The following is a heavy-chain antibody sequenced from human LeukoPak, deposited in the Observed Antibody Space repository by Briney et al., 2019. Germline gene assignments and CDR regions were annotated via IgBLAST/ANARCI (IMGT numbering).Heavy chain of an antibody. Sequence: SETLSLTCTVSGGSISSSSYYWGWIRQPPGKGLEWIGSIYYSGSTYYNPSLKSRVTISVDTSKNQFSLKLSSVTAADTAVYYCARESSSWLPNQIDYWGQGTLVTVSS. CDR1: GGSISSSSYY. V-gene: IGHV4-39*07. D-gene: IGHD6-13*01. J-gene: IGHJ4*02. CDR3: ARESSSWLPNQIDY. CDR2: IYYSGST.